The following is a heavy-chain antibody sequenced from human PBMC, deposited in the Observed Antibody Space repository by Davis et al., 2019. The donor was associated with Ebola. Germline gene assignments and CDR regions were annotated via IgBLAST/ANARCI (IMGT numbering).Heavy chain of an antibody. CDR1: GYSFTSYW. CDR2: IYPGDSDT. CDR3: ARLTDCSSTSCYTGLGYYYYGMDV. Sequence: GESLKISCKGSGYSFTSYWIGWVRQMPGKGLEWMGIIYPGDSDTRYSPSFQGRVTISADKSISTAYLQWSSLKASDTAMYYCARLTDCSSTSCYTGLGYYYYGMDVWGQGTTVTVSS. D-gene: IGHD2-2*02. J-gene: IGHJ6*02. V-gene: IGHV5-51*01.